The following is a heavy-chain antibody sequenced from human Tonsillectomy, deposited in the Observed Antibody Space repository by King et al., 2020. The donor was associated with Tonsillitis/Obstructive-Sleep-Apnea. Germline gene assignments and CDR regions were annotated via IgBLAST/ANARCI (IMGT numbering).Heavy chain of an antibody. Sequence: VQLVESGGGLVQPGGSLRLSCAASGFTFSSYWMHWVRQAPGKGLVWVSRINSDGSSTSYADSVKGRFTISRDNAKNTLYLQMNSLRAEDTAVYYCAGTYLVGATIFDYWGQGTLVTVSS. V-gene: IGHV3-74*01. CDR3: AGTYLVGATIFDY. CDR2: INSDGSST. CDR1: GFTFSSYW. D-gene: IGHD1-26*01. J-gene: IGHJ4*02.